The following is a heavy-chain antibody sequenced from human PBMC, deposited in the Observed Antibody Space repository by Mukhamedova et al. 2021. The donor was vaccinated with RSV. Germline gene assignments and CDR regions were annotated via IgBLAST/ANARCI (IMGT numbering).Heavy chain of an antibody. J-gene: IGHJ4*02. CDR2: INSDGTTT. D-gene: IGHD1-7*01. V-gene: IGHV3-74*01. CDR3: VRGVSVNYGNFDY. Sequence: GVSRINSDGTTTFYADSVKGRFTISRDNARNTLYLQMNSLRAEDTAVYYCVRGVSVNYGNFDYWGQGTLVTVSS.